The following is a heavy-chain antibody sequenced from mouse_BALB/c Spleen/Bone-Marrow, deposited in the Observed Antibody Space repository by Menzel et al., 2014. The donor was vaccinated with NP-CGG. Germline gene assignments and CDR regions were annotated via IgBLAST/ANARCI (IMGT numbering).Heavy chain of an antibody. CDR2: ISSGSSTI. CDR1: GFTFSSFG. D-gene: IGHD3-2*02. J-gene: IGHJ2*01. Sequence: EVKLMDSGGGLVQPGGSRKLSCAASGFTFSSFGMHWVRQAPEKGLEWVAYISSGSSTISYADPLKGRFTISRDNPKNTLFLQMTSLRSEDTAMYYCARSRLRGYYFDYWGQGTTLTVSS. V-gene: IGHV5-17*02. CDR3: ARSRLRGYYFDY.